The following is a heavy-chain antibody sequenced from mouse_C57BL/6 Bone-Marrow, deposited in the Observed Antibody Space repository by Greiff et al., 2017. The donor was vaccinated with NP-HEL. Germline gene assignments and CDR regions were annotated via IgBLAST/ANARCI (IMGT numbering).Heavy chain of an antibody. J-gene: IGHJ3*01. Sequence: EVQLVESGGDLVKPGGSLKLSCAASGFTFSSYGMSWVRQTPDKRLEWVATISSCGSYTYYPDSVKGRFTISRDNAKNTLYLQMSSLKSEDTAMYYCARQCYYFAYWGQGTLVTVSA. V-gene: IGHV5-6*01. CDR1: GFTFSSYG. CDR3: ARQCYYFAY. CDR2: ISSCGSYT. D-gene: IGHD1-1*01.